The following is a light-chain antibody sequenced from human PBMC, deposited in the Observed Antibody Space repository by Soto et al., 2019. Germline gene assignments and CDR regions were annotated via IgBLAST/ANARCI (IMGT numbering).Light chain of an antibody. Sequence: QSALTQPPSASGSPGQSVTISCTGTSTDVGGYNYVSWYQQHPGKAPRFLIYEVDKRPSGVPDRFSGSRSGNTASLTVSGLQAEDEADYYCTSYAGSNSFVVFGGGTKLTVL. CDR2: EVD. CDR1: STDVGGYNY. V-gene: IGLV2-8*01. J-gene: IGLJ2*01. CDR3: TSYAGSNSFVV.